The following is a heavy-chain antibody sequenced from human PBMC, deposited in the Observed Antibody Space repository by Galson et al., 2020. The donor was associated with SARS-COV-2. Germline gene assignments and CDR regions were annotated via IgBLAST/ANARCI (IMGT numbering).Heavy chain of an antibody. CDR2: ISYDGSQE. J-gene: IGHJ5*02. V-gene: IGHV3-30*18. CDR3: AKDTSNWRLVLDS. CDR1: GFIFSGYG. Sequence: GGSLRLSCAASGFIFSGYGMHWVRKAPGKGLEWVAAISYDGSQEYYADSVEGRFTISRDNSKNTLSLQMNSLRTEDTAIYYCAKDTSNWRLVLDSWGQGNLVTVSS. D-gene: IGHD1-1*01.